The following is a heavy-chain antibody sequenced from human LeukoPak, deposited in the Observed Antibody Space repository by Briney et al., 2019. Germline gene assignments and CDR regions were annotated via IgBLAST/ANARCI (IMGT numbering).Heavy chain of an antibody. Sequence: PGGSLRLSCAASGFSFSNYGMHWVRQAPGKGLEWVAGIWFDGSNKHCADSVEGRFTISRDNSKNTLNLQMNSLRAEDTAVYYCAKGGGYGSGTYSEDWGQGILVTVSS. CDR3: AKGGGYGSGTYSED. CDR1: GFSFSNYG. V-gene: IGHV3-33*06. D-gene: IGHD3-10*01. J-gene: IGHJ4*02. CDR2: IWFDGSNK.